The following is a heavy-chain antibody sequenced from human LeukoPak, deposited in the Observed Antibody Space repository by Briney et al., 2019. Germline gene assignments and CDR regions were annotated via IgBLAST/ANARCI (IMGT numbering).Heavy chain of an antibody. CDR1: GGSISSSSYY. CDR3: ASNSSSWYGAYY. V-gene: IGHV4-39*01. CDR2: IYYSGST. Sequence: SETLSLTCTVSGGSISSSSYYWGWLRPPPGKGLVWIGNIYYSGSTYYNPSLKSRVTISIDTSKNQFSLKLSSVTAADTAKYYCASNSSSWYGAYYWGQGTLVTVSS. J-gene: IGHJ4*02. D-gene: IGHD6-13*01.